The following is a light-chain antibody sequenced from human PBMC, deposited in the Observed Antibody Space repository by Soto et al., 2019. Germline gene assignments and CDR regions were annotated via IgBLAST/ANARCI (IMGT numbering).Light chain of an antibody. CDR3: QQRYSDPLT. CDR2: AAS. V-gene: IGKV1-9*01. J-gene: IGKJ4*01. Sequence: QLSLLPPFLSASVGDRVTNTCLSSQSISSYLAWYQQRPGKAPKLLIYAASTLQSGVPSRFSCNQSATDFTLTLTRLHPEAVATNSCQQRYSDPLTFQGGTKVDIK. CDR1: QSISSY.